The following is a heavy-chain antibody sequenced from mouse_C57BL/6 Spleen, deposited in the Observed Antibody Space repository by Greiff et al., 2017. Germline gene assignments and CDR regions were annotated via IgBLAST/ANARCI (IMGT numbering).Heavy chain of an antibody. CDR1: GFSLTSYG. J-gene: IGHJ4*01. CDR3: ARQTSLLSGAMDY. Sequence: QVQLKESGPGLVAPSQSLSITCTVSGFSLTSYGVHWVRQPPGKGLEWLVVIWSDGSTTYNSALNSRLSISKDNSKTQVFLKMNSLQTDDTAMYXCARQTSLLSGAMDYWGQGTSVTVSS. V-gene: IGHV2-6-1*01. D-gene: IGHD2-1*01. CDR2: IWSDGST.